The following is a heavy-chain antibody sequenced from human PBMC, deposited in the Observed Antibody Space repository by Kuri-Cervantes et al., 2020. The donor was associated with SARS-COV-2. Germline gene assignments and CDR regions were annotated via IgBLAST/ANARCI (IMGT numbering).Heavy chain of an antibody. Sequence: GESLKISCTASGFASINYGMNWVRQAPGKGLEWVAVISYDGYNKYYADSVKGRFTIARDNSKNTIYLQMNNLRPEDTAVYYCAVPVVPAAIFENWFDPWGQGTLVTVSS. CDR3: AVPVVPAAIFENWFDP. J-gene: IGHJ5*02. D-gene: IGHD2-2*01. CDR1: GFASINYG. V-gene: IGHV3-30*03. CDR2: ISYDGYNK.